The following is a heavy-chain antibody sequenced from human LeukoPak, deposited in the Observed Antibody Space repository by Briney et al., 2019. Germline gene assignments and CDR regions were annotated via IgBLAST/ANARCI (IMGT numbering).Heavy chain of an antibody. V-gene: IGHV3-73*01. D-gene: IGHD2-21*01. CDR1: GFTFSSYS. CDR3: ARRVDGPVGYSGTDV. Sequence: GGSLRLSCAASGFTFSSYSMNWVRQASGKGLEWVGRIRAKPNNYATSYAASVKGRFTISRDDLKNTAYLEMNSLKVEDTAVYYCARRVDGPVGYSGTDVWGQGTTVTVSS. J-gene: IGHJ6*02. CDR2: IRAKPNNYAT.